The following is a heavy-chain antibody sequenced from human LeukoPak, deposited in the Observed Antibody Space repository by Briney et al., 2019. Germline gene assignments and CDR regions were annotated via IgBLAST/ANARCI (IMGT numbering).Heavy chain of an antibody. D-gene: IGHD1-26*01. J-gene: IGHJ4*02. CDR3: VRGKWDYFFDY. CDR2: ISRNGGST. V-gene: IGHV3-64D*06. CDR1: GFTFSSYA. Sequence: GGSLRLSCSASGFTFSSYAMHWVRQAPGKGLEYVSAISRNGGSTYYADSVKGRFTISRDNSNNTLQIQVSGLRVEDTAVYYCVRGKWDYFFDYWGQGTLVTVSS.